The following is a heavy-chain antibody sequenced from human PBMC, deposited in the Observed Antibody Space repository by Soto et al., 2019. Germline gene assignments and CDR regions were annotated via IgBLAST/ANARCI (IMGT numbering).Heavy chain of an antibody. V-gene: IGHV3-30*04. CDR1: GFIFSSYA. CDR3: TRADLTVTLSVFDP. CDR2: ISDDGSSK. J-gene: IGHJ5*02. Sequence: QVQLVESGGGVVQPGRSLRLSCAASGFIFSSYAMHWVRQAPGKGLEWVALISDDGSSKYYADSVKGRFTISRDNSKNTLYLQMNSLSAEDTAVYYGTRADLTVTLSVFDPWGQGTLVTVSS. D-gene: IGHD4-17*01.